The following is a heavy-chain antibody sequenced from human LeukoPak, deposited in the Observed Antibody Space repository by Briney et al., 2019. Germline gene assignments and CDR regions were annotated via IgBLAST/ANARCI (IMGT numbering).Heavy chain of an antibody. J-gene: IGHJ4*02. D-gene: IGHD1-26*01. Sequence: GGSLRLSCAASGFTFSSYEMNWVRQAPGKGLEWVSYISSSGSTIYYADSVKGRFTISRDNAKNSLYLQVNSLRDEDTAVYYCARNPSRVGIDCWGQGTLVTVSS. CDR3: ARNPSRVGIDC. V-gene: IGHV3-48*03. CDR2: ISSSGSTI. CDR1: GFTFSSYE.